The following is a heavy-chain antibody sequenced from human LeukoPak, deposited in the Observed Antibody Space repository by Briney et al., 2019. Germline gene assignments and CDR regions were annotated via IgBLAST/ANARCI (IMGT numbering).Heavy chain of an antibody. CDR2: INTDGSST. Sequence: GGSLRLSCAASGFTFNNYWMHWVRQAPGKGLVWVSRINTDGSSTSYADSVKGRFTISRDNAKNILYLQMNSLRAEDTAVYYCARTKYSGSSADFWGQGTLVTVSS. D-gene: IGHD6-6*01. J-gene: IGHJ4*02. V-gene: IGHV3-74*01. CDR1: GFTFNNYW. CDR3: ARTKYSGSSADF.